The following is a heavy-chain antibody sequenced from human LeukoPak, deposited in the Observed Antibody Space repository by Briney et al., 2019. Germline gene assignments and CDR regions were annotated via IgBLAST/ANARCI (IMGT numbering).Heavy chain of an antibody. V-gene: IGHV5-10-1*01. Sequence: GESLKISCKGSGFXFTSYWISWVRQMPGKGLEWMGRIDPSDSSTNYSPSFQGHVTISADKSIITASLQWSSLKASDTAMYYCARQRGVGAFDMWGQGTMVTVSS. CDR1: GFXFTSYW. CDR3: ARQRGVGAFDM. CDR2: IDPSDSST. J-gene: IGHJ3*02.